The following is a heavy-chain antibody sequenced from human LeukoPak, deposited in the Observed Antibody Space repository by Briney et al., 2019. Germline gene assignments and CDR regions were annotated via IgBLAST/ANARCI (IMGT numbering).Heavy chain of an antibody. D-gene: IGHD3-10*01. CDR2: ISPSGDST. CDR1: GNTFTRNY. Sequence: ASVKVSCKASGNTFTRNYIQWVRQAPGQGLEWMGIISPSGDSTTYAQKFQGRVTMTRDTSTRTVYMELSSLRSEDTAVYYCARDEGYHVSGSSLDYWGQGTLVTVSS. V-gene: IGHV1-46*01. CDR3: ARDEGYHVSGSSLDY. J-gene: IGHJ4*02.